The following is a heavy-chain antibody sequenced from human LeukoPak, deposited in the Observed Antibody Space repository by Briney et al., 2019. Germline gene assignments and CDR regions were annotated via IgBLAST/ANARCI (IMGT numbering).Heavy chain of an antibody. CDR3: AKDLSHGITGTPHCFDY. J-gene: IGHJ4*02. D-gene: IGHD1-7*01. CDR1: GFTFSSYA. Sequence: GGSLRLSCAASGFTFSSYAMSWVRQAPGKGLEWVSAISGSGGSTYYADSVKGRFTISRDNSKNTLYLQMNSLRAEDTAVYYCAKDLSHGITGTPHCFDYWGQGTLVTVSS. CDR2: ISGSGGST. V-gene: IGHV3-23*01.